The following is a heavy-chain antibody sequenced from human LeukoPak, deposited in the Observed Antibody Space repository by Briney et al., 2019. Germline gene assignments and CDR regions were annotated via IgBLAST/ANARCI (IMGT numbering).Heavy chain of an antibody. J-gene: IGHJ4*02. CDR2: IKSKTDGGTT. CDR3: TTGVMITFGGVIVFDY. V-gene: IGHV3-15*01. D-gene: IGHD3-16*02. CDR1: GFTFSNAW. Sequence: PGGSLRLSCAASGFTFSNAWMSWVRQAPGKGLEWVGRIKSKTDGGTTDYAAPVKGRFTISRDDSKNTRYLQMNSLKTEDTAVYYCTTGVMITFGGVIVFDYWGQGTLVTVSS.